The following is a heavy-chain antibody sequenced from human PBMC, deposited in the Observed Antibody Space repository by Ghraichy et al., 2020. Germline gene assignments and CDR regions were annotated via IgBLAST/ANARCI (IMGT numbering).Heavy chain of an antibody. CDR3: ARDMRYYGSGTYHVHGMEV. J-gene: IGHJ6*02. D-gene: IGHD3-10*01. Sequence: SETLSLTCTVSGGSISNSNWWSWVRQPPGKGLEWIGDIYHTGSTDFNPSLKSRVTISVDKSKNHFSLKVTSVTAADTAVDDCARDMRYYGSGTYHVHGMEVWGQGTTVTVTS. V-gene: IGHV4-4*02. CDR1: GGSISNSNW. CDR2: IYHTGST.